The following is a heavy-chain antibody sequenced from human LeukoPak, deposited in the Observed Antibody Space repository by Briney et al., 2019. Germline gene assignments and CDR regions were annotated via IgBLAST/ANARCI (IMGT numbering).Heavy chain of an antibody. CDR3: VAANPTSDY. CDR2: IRYDGSNK. J-gene: IGHJ4*02. D-gene: IGHD2-15*01. V-gene: IGHV3-30*02. Sequence: GGSLRLSCAASGFTFSSYGMHWVRQAPGRGLEWVAFIRYDGSNKYYADSVKGRFTISRDITKNPLYLQMNTLRVEDTAVYYCVAANPTSDYWGQGTLVTVSS. CDR1: GFTFSSYG.